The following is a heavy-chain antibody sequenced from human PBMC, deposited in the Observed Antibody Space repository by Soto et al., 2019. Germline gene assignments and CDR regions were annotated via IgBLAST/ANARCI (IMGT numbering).Heavy chain of an antibody. Sequence: PGGSLRLSCAASGFTFSSYSLNWVRQAPGKGLEWVSYISSSGSTIHYADSVKGRFTISRDRAKNSLYLQMNSLRDEDTAVYYCARDQGGSSWFTYWGQGALVTVYS. J-gene: IGHJ4*02. D-gene: IGHD6-13*01. CDR2: ISSSGSTI. CDR3: ARDQGGSSWFTY. CDR1: GFTFSSYS. V-gene: IGHV3-48*02.